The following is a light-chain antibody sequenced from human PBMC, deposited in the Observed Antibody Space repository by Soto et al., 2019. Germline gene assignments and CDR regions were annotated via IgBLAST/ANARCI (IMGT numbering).Light chain of an antibody. CDR1: QSVSSTF. V-gene: IGKV3-20*01. J-gene: IGKJ2*01. Sequence: EIVLMQSPSTLSLSPGERATLSCRASQSVSSTFLSWYQQKPGQAPRLLIFDASSRATGFPDRFSGSGSGTDFTLTISRLEPEDFAVYYCQQYGNSPYTFGQGTKLEI. CDR2: DAS. CDR3: QQYGNSPYT.